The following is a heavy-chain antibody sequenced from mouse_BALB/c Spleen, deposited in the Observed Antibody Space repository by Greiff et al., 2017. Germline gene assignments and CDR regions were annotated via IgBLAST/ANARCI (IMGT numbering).Heavy chain of an antibody. CDR3: AREDLYDGYPFAY. J-gene: IGHJ3*01. D-gene: IGHD2-3*01. Sequence: VQLQESGPGLVAPSQSLSITCTVSGFSLTSYGVHWVRQPPGKGLEWLGVIWAGGSTNYNSALMSRLSISKDNSKSQVFLKMNSLQTDDTAMYYCAREDLYDGYPFAYWGQGTLVTVSA. CDR1: GFSLTSYG. CDR2: IWAGGST. V-gene: IGHV2-9*02.